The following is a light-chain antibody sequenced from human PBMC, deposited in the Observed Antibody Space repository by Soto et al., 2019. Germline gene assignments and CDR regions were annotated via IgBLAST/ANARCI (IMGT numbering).Light chain of an antibody. V-gene: IGKV1-5*03. J-gene: IGKJ1*01. CDR2: KAS. CDR3: QHYNSYSEA. CDR1: QTISSW. Sequence: EIQMTQSPSTLSGSVGDRITIACRPSQTISSWLAWYQQKQGKAPKXLIYKASTLKSGVPSRFSGSGSGTEFTLTISSLQPDDVETYYGQHYNSYSEAFGQGTKVDIK.